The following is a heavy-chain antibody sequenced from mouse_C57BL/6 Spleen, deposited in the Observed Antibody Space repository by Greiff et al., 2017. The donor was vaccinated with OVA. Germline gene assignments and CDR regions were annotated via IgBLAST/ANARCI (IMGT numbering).Heavy chain of an antibody. CDR3: ARGVDGYYYGDY. Sequence: VQLQQSGPELVKPGASVKISCKASGYAFSSSWMNWVKQRPGKGLEWIGRIYPGDGDTNYNGKFKGKATLTADKSSSTAYMQLSSLTSEDSAVYFCARGVDGYYYGDYWGQGTTLTVSS. D-gene: IGHD2-3*01. CDR2: IYPGDGDT. J-gene: IGHJ2*01. CDR1: GYAFSSSW. V-gene: IGHV1-82*01.